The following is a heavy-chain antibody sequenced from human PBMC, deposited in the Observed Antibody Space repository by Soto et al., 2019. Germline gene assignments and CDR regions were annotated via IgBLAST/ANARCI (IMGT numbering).Heavy chain of an antibody. CDR2: MNQDGSEK. Sequence: GGSLRLSCAASGFTFNTYWMGWVRQAPDKGLAWVANMNQDGSEKYSVASVKDRFTISRDNAKNSLYLQMNSLRPEDTAVYYCARGRFLIGLDVWGQRTTVTVSS. J-gene: IGHJ6*02. CDR3: ARGRFLIGLDV. D-gene: IGHD3-3*01. V-gene: IGHV3-7*05. CDR1: GFTFNTYW.